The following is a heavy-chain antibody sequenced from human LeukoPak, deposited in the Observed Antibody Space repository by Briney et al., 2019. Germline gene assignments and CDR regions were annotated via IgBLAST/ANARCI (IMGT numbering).Heavy chain of an antibody. CDR3: AKAAQRGFDYSISLEH. CDR1: GFTFSHFD. V-gene: IGHV3-33*06. Sequence: GGTLTLSCEASGFTFSHFDLRWVRQAPGKGLEWVAVIWSDGTNEYYPDSVKGRLTISRDNFKKKLSLEMNCLRAEDPAVYYCAKAAQRGFDYSISLEHWG. D-gene: IGHD4-11*01. CDR2: IWSDGTNE. J-gene: IGHJ1*01.